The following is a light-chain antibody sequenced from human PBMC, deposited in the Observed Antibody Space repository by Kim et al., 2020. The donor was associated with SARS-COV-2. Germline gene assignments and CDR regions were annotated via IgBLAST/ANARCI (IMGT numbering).Light chain of an antibody. J-gene: IGKJ2*01. CDR2: KAS. V-gene: IGKV1-5*03. CDR3: QQYDSHPYT. Sequence: DIQMTQSPSTLSASVGDRVTITCRASQSVSSWLAWYQQKPGKAPRLLIYKASTLEGGVPSRFSGRGSGTEFTLTINSLQPDDFATYSCQQYDSHPYTFGQGTKLEI. CDR1: QSVSSW.